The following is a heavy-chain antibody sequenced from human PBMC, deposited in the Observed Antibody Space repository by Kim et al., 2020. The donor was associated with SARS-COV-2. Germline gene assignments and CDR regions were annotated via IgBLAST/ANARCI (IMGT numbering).Heavy chain of an antibody. V-gene: IGHV1-18*04. CDR1: GYTFTSYG. J-gene: IGHJ4*02. CDR2: ISAYNGNT. CDR3: ARRWLQFDTPPATDY. D-gene: IGHD5-12*01. Sequence: ASVKVSCKASGYTFTSYGISWVRQAPGQGLEWMGWISAYNGNTNYAQKLQGRVTMTTDTSTSTAYMELRSLRSDYTAVYYCARRWLQFDTPPATDYWGQGTLVTVSS.